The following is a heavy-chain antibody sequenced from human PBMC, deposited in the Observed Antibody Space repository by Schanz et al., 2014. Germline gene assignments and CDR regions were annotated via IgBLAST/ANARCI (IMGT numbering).Heavy chain of an antibody. CDR2: IIPILGIA. Sequence: QVQLVQSGAEVKKPGSSVKVSCKASGGTFSSYTISWVRQAPGQGLEWMGRIIPILGIANYAQKFQGRVTITADKSTSXAYMELSSLRAEDTAVSYCARDAPWSRELWYFDLWGRGTLVTVSS. CDR1: GGTFSSYT. V-gene: IGHV1-69*08. CDR3: ARDAPWSRELWYFDL. D-gene: IGHD1-7*01. J-gene: IGHJ2*01.